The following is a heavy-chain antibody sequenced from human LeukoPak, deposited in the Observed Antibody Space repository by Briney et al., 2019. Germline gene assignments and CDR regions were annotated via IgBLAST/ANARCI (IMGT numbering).Heavy chain of an antibody. Sequence: GASVKVSCTASGYTFTSYDINWVRQATGQGLEWMGWMNPNSGNTGYAQKFQGRVTMTRNTSISTAYMELSSLRSEDTAVYYCARVLAHRWLTFSGPYWFDPWGQGTLVTVSS. J-gene: IGHJ5*02. CDR1: GYTFTSYD. V-gene: IGHV1-8*01. D-gene: IGHD4-23*01. CDR3: ARVLAHRWLTFSGPYWFDP. CDR2: MNPNSGNT.